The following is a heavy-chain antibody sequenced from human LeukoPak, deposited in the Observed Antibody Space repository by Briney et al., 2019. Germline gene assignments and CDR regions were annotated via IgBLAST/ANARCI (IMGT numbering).Heavy chain of an antibody. D-gene: IGHD3-22*01. J-gene: IGHJ4*02. V-gene: IGHV3-53*01. CDR1: WFVVSSNY. Sequence: PGGSLRLSCAASWFVVSSNYMSWVRQAPGKGLEWVSVISSGGNTYYADSVKGRFTISRDISKNTLYLQMNGLRAEDTAVYYCAREVRGYYFDYWGQGTLVTVSS. CDR2: ISSGGNT. CDR3: AREVRGYYFDY.